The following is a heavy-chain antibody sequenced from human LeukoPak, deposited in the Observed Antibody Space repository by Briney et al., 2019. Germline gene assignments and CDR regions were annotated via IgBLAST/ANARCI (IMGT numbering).Heavy chain of an antibody. V-gene: IGHV1-46*01. J-gene: IGHJ6*02. Sequence: ASVKVSCKASGYSLTTYYMHWVRQAPGQGLEWMAIINPSGGGTKYAQKFQGRVTMTRDTPTNTVYMELSSLRTEDAAVYYCASVYLYGMDVWGQGTTVTVSS. CDR2: INPSGGGT. CDR3: ASVYLYGMDV. D-gene: IGHD2-8*01. CDR1: GYSLTTYY.